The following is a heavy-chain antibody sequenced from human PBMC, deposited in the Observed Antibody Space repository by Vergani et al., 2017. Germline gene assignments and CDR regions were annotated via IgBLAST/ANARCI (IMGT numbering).Heavy chain of an antibody. CDR1: GDSIISRSYY. V-gene: IGHV4-39*01. Sequence: QMQLQESGPGLVKASETLSPTCTVSGDSIISRSYYWGWFRQPPGKGLEWIGSIYNSGNGDSSSSLKSRVTISADTSKNQFSLRLTSVTAADTAVYYCASGKYYSDSTSHFRGRYFDVWGRGTLVTVPS. CDR3: ASGKYYSDSTSHFRGRYFDV. CDR2: IYNSGNG. D-gene: IGHD3-16*01. J-gene: IGHJ2*01.